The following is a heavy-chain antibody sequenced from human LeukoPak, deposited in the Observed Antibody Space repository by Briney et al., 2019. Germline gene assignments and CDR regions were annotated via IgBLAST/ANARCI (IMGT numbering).Heavy chain of an antibody. Sequence: SETLSLTCTVSGGSISSYYWSWIRQPPGKGLEWIGYIYYSGSTNYNPSLKSRVTISVDTSKNQFSLKLSSVTAAGTAVYYCARGGIQLWSMYYFDYWGQGTLVTVSS. V-gene: IGHV4-59*01. CDR3: ARGGIQLWSMYYFDY. J-gene: IGHJ4*02. CDR2: IYYSGST. D-gene: IGHD5-18*01. CDR1: GGSISSYY.